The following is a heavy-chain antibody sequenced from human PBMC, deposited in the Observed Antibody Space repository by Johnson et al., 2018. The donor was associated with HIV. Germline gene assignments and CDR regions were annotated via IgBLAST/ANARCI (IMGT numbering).Heavy chain of an antibody. CDR2: ISGSGGST. J-gene: IGHJ3*02. D-gene: IGHD6-19*01. CDR3: TTARSQAEFDI. CDR1: GFTFSDYY. V-gene: IGHV3-23*04. Sequence: MLLVESGGGLVKPGGSLRLSCAASGFTFSDYYMSWIRQAPGKGLEWVSAISGSGGSTNYADSVKGRFTISRDNSKNTLYLQVDSLKSDDTSVYYCTTARSQAEFDIWGQGTIVTVAS.